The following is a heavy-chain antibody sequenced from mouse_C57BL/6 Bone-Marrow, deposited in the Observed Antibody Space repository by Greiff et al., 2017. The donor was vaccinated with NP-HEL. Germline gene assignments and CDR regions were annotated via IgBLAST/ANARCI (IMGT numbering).Heavy chain of an antibody. CDR3: ARGGTTVVADY. CDR2: IYPSDSET. CDR1: GYTFTSYW. V-gene: IGHV1-61*01. D-gene: IGHD1-1*01. J-gene: IGHJ2*01. Sequence: QVQLQQPGAELVRPGSSVKLSCKASGYTFTSYWMDWVKQRPGQGLEWIGNIYPSDSETHYNQKFKDKATLTVDKSSSTAYMQLSSLTSEDSAVYYCARGGTTVVADYGGRGTTPTVSS.